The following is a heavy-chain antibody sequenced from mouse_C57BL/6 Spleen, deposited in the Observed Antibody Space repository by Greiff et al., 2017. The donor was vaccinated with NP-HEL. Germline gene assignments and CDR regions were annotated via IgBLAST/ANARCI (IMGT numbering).Heavy chain of an antibody. V-gene: IGHV1-64*01. D-gene: IGHD3-2*02. Sequence: QVQLQQPGAELVKPGASVKLSCKASGYTFTSYWMHWVKQRPGQGLEWIGMIHPNSGSTNYNEKFKSKATLTVDKSSSTAYMQLSSLTSEDSAVYYCAKESRTAQAEAWFAYWGQGTLVTVSA. CDR2: IHPNSGST. CDR3: AKESRTAQAEAWFAY. CDR1: GYTFTSYW. J-gene: IGHJ3*01.